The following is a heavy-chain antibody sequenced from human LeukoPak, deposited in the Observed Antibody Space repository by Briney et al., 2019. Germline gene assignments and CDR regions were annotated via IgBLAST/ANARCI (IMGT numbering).Heavy chain of an antibody. CDR3: ARGDLWFGELPEVAQSLYYYYGMDV. V-gene: IGHV3-21*01. CDR2: ISSSSSYI. D-gene: IGHD3-10*01. Sequence: GGSLRLSRAASGFTFSSYSMNWVRQAPGKGLEWVSSISSSSSYIYYADSVKGRFTISRDNAKNSLYLQMNSLRAEDTAVYYCARGDLWFGELPEVAQSLYYYYGMDVWGQGTTVTVSS. CDR1: GFTFSSYS. J-gene: IGHJ6*02.